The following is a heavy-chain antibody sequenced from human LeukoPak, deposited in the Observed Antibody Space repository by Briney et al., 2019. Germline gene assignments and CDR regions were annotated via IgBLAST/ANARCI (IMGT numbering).Heavy chain of an antibody. CDR2: INHTGKS. CDR1: GGSFNDNY. J-gene: IGHJ4*02. Sequence: NSSETLSLTCALSGGSFNDNYWSWIRQPPGKGLEWIGEINHTGKSNYNPSLKSRTTISMDTSKNQFSLELNSVTAADTAVYYCARDLFGDTAENWGQGTLVTVSS. CDR3: ARDLFGDTAEN. V-gene: IGHV4-34*01. D-gene: IGHD5-18*01.